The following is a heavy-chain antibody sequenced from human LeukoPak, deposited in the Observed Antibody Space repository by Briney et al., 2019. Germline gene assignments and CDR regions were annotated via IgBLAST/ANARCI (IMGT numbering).Heavy chain of an antibody. J-gene: IGHJ4*02. D-gene: IGHD3-10*01. CDR3: AREDVYGSGSYDY. CDR2: IYYSGST. Sequence: SETLSLTCTVSGVSISTYYWSWIRQPPGKGLEWIGYIYYSGSTNYNPSLKSRVTMSLDTSKNQFSLKLTSVTAADTAVYYCAREDVYGSGSYDYWGQGTLVTVSS. CDR1: GVSISTYY. V-gene: IGHV4-59*12.